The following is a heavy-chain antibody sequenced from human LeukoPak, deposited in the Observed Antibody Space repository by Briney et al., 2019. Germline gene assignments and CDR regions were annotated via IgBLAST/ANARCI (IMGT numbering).Heavy chain of an antibody. CDR3: ARVDYDSSGYKPNFDY. D-gene: IGHD3-22*01. J-gene: IGHJ4*02. CDR1: GYTFTSYG. Sequence: AAVKVSCKASGYTFTSYGIGWVRQAPGQGLEWMGWISAYNGNTNYAQKFQGRVTMTRDTSISTAYMELSRLRSDDTAVYYCARVDYDSSGYKPNFDYWGQGTLVTVSS. CDR2: ISAYNGNT. V-gene: IGHV1-18*01.